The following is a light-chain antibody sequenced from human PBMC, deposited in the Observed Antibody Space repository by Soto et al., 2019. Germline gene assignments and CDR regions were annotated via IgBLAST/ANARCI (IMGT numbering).Light chain of an antibody. CDR3: SSYSSSSTLVV. CDR1: SSDAGGYTY. Sequence: QSALTQPASVSGSPGQSITISCTGTSSDAGGYTYVSWYQQYPGEAPRLMIFDVSDRPSGVSNRFSGSKSGSTASLTISGLQAEDEADYYCSSYSSSSTLVVFGGGTKVTVL. J-gene: IGLJ2*01. V-gene: IGLV2-14*03. CDR2: DVS.